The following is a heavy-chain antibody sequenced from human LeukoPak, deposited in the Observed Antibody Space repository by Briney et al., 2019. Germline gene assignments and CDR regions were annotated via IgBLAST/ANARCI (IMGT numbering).Heavy chain of an antibody. J-gene: IGHJ4*02. CDR1: GGSISSYY. CDR3: ARVSVAGTLDY. CDR2: IYYSGST. Sequence: SETLSLTCTVSGGSISSYYWSWIRQSPGKGLEWIGYIYYSGSTNYNPSLKSRVTMSVDTSKNQFSLKLSSVTAADTAVYYCARVSVAGTLDYWGQGTLVTVSS. D-gene: IGHD6-19*01. V-gene: IGHV4-59*12.